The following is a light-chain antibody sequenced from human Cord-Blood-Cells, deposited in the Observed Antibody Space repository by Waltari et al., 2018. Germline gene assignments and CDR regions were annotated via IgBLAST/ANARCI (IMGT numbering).Light chain of an antibody. CDR1: SSDVGSYNL. CDR3: SSYAGSSTWV. J-gene: IGLJ3*02. V-gene: IGLV2-23*02. CDR2: EVS. Sequence: QSALTQPASVSGSPGQSITISCTGTSSDVGSYNLVSWYQQHPGEAPKLMVYEVSRRHGGVSNRFGCSKSGNTASRTISGLQAEDRADYYCSSYAGSSTWVFGGGTNLTVL.